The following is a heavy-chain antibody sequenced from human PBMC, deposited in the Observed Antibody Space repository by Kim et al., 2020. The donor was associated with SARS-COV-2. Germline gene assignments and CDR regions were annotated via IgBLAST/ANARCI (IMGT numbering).Heavy chain of an antibody. CDR1: GGSISSYY. CDR3: ARVFVRVTTNGAYYYYGMDV. CDR2: IYYSGST. V-gene: IGHV4-59*13. D-gene: IGHD4-17*01. J-gene: IGHJ6*02. Sequence: SETLSLTCTVSGGSISSYYWSWIRQPPGKGLEWIGYIYYSGSTNYNPSLKSRVTISVDTSKNQFSLKLSSVTAADTAVYYCARVFVRVTTNGAYYYYGMDVWGQGTTVTVSS.